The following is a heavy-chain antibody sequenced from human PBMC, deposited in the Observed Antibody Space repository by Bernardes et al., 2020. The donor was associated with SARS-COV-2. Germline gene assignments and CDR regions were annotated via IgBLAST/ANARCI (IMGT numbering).Heavy chain of an antibody. D-gene: IGHD2-8*02. J-gene: IGHJ4*02. CDR2: INSDGSSI. Sequence: GGSLSLSCAASGFTFRSYWMHWVRQVPGKGLVWVSRINSDGSSIEYADSVKGRFTISRDNAKNTLYLQMNSLRAEDTAVYYCGSQGYCTGGTCQYYWGQGTLVTVST. CDR1: GFTFRSYW. CDR3: GSQGYCTGGTCQYY. V-gene: IGHV3-74*03.